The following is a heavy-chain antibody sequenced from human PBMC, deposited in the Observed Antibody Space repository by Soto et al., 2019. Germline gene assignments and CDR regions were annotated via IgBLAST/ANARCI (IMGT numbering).Heavy chain of an antibody. Sequence: QVQLVESGGGVVQPGRSLRLSCAASGFTFSSYGMHWVRQAPGKGLEWVAVISYDGSNKYYADSVKGRFTISRDNSKNTLYLQMNSLRAGDTAVYYCAKDQGILFAPNWFDPWGQGTLVTVSS. V-gene: IGHV3-30*18. CDR2: ISYDGSNK. CDR3: AKDQGILFAPNWFDP. J-gene: IGHJ5*02. D-gene: IGHD2-15*01. CDR1: GFTFSSYG.